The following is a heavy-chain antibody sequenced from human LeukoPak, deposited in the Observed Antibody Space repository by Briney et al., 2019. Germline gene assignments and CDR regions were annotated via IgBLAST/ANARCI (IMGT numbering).Heavy chain of an antibody. Sequence: GGSLRLSCAASGFTFSNAWMSWVRQAPGKGLEWVGRIKSKTDGGTTDYAAPVKGRFTISRDDSKNTLYLQMNSQKTEDTAVYYCTTDLIPRVTNLDYWGQGTLVTVSS. CDR3: TTDLIPRVTNLDY. V-gene: IGHV3-15*01. J-gene: IGHJ4*02. D-gene: IGHD5-18*01. CDR2: IKSKTDGGTT. CDR1: GFTFSNAW.